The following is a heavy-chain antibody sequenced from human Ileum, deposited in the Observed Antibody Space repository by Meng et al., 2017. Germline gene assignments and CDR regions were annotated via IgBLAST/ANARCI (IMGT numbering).Heavy chain of an antibody. CDR3: VGMTVG. D-gene: IGHD3-22*01. Sequence: EVQLVESGGGLVEPGGSLRLSCAASGFTFSSNWMNWVRQAPGKGLVWVSRINTDGSTTTYADSVKGRFTISRDNAKNTVFLQMNSLRAEDTAVYYCVGMTVGWGQGTLVTVSS. CDR1: GFTFSSNW. CDR2: INTDGSTT. J-gene: IGHJ4*02. V-gene: IGHV3-74*03.